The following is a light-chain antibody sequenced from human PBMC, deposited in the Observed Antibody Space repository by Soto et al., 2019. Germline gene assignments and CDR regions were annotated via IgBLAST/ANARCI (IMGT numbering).Light chain of an antibody. CDR1: QSISSY. V-gene: IGKV1-39*01. J-gene: IGKJ1*01. CDR2: AAS. Sequence: DIQMTQSPSSLSASVGDRVTITCRASQSISSYLNWYQQKPGKAPKLLIYAASSLQSGVPSRFSGSGSGTDFTLTISSLQPEDFATYYCLQVSSFPRTFGQGTKVEIK. CDR3: LQVSSFPRT.